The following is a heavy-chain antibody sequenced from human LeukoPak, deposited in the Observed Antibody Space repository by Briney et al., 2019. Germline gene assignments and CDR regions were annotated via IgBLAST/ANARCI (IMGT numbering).Heavy chain of an antibody. J-gene: IGHJ5*02. V-gene: IGHV5-51*01. CDR2: IYPLDSIT. D-gene: IGHD4-17*01. Sequence: GESLKISCQTSGYDFSTKWIGWVRQMPGKGPEWMGIIYPLDSITRYSPSFQGHVTISADTSINTAYLQWTSLKPSDTAIYYCARLAPDYADYWFDPWGQGTLVTVSS. CDR3: ARLAPDYADYWFDP. CDR1: GYDFSTKW.